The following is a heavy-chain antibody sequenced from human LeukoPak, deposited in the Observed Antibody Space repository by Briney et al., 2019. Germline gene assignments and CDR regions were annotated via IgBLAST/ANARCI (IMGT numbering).Heavy chain of an antibody. Sequence: ASVKVSCKVSGYTLTELSMHWVRQAPGKGLEWMGGFDPEDGETIYAQKFQGRVTMTEDTSTDTAYMELSSPRSEDTAVYYCATAYYDSSGYYFDYWGQGTLVTVSS. D-gene: IGHD3-22*01. J-gene: IGHJ4*02. CDR3: ATAYYDSSGYYFDY. V-gene: IGHV1-24*01. CDR1: GYTLTELS. CDR2: FDPEDGET.